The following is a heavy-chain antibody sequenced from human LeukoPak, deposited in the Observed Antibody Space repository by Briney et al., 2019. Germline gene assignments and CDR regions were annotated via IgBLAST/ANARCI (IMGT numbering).Heavy chain of an antibody. CDR3: ARESCSSTSCAYYYYGMDV. CDR2: IIPIFGTA. CDR1: GGTFSSYA. D-gene: IGHD2-2*01. Sequence: SVKVSCKASGGTFSSYAISWVRQAPGQGLEWMGGIIPIFGTANYAQKFQGRVTITADESTSTAYMELRSLRSDDTAVYFCARESCSSTSCAYYYYGMDVWGQGTTVTVSS. J-gene: IGHJ6*02. V-gene: IGHV1-69*13.